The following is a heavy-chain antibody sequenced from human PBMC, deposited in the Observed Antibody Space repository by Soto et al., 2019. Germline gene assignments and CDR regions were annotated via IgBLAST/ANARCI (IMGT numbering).Heavy chain of an antibody. CDR2: INAGNGNT. Sequence: ASVKVSCKASGYTFTSYAMHWVRQAPGQRLEWMGWINAGNGNTKYSQKFQGRVTITRDTSASTAYMELSSLRSEDTAVYYCARGWLYCSGGSCYSVWFDPWGQGTLVTVSS. V-gene: IGHV1-3*01. J-gene: IGHJ5*02. CDR1: GYTFTSYA. D-gene: IGHD2-15*01. CDR3: ARGWLYCSGGSCYSVWFDP.